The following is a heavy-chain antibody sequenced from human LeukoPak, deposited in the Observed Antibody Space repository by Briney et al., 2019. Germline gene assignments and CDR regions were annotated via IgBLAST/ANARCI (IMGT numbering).Heavy chain of an antibody. D-gene: IGHD1-26*01. CDR1: GGAFSRYA. CDR3: ARSELSPGWFDP. J-gene: IGHJ5*02. V-gene: IGHV1-69*05. CDR2: IIPIFGTA. Sequence: ASVKVSCKASGGAFSRYAISWVRQAPGQGLEWMGGIIPIFGTANYAQKFQGRVTITTDESTSTAYMELSSLRSEDTAVYYCARSELSPGWFDPWGQGTLVTVSS.